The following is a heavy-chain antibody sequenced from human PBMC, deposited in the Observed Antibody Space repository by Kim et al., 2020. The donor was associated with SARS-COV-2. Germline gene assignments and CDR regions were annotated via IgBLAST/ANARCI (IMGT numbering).Heavy chain of an antibody. CDR2: ISGSGTHK. CDR1: GFTFDTNA. D-gene: IGHD3-10*01. Sequence: GGSLRLSCAVSGFTFDTNAMSWVRQAPGRGLEWVSSISGSGTHKYYADSVKGRFTSSRDNSKNTVYLQMNSLRAEDTALYYCAKDIHDSGSVVPYYFD. CDR3: AKDIHDSGSVVPYYFD. J-gene: IGHJ4*01. V-gene: IGHV3-23*01.